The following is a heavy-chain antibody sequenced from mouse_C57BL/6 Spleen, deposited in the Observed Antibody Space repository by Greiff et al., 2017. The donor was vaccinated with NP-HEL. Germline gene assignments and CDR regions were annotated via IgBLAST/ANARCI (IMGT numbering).Heavy chain of an antibody. J-gene: IGHJ2*01. CDR1: GFTFSSYA. Sequence: EVMLVESGGGLVKPGGSLKLSCAASGFTFSSYAMSWVRQTPEKRLEWVATISDGGSYTYYPDNVKGRFTISRDNAKNNLYLQMSHLKSEDTAMYYCARSNYNFDYWGQGTTLTVSS. D-gene: IGHD2-5*01. CDR2: ISDGGSYT. CDR3: ARSNYNFDY. V-gene: IGHV5-4*03.